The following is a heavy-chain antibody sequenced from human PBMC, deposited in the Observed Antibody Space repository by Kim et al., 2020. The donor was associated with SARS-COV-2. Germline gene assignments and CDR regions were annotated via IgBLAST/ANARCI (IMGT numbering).Heavy chain of an antibody. CDR3: ARALGGYYFDY. J-gene: IGHJ4*02. D-gene: IGHD3-16*01. V-gene: IGHV4-4*07. Sequence: NYTPSLKSRVTMSLDTSKNQFSLKLNSMTAADTAVYYCARALGGYYFDYWGQGTLVTVSS.